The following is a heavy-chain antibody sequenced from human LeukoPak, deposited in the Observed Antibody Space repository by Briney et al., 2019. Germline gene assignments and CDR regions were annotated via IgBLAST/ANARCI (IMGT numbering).Heavy chain of an antibody. J-gene: IGHJ3*02. D-gene: IGHD3-22*01. V-gene: IGHV4-59*05. CDR3: ARRSFEHSSGYYSRGAFAI. CDR2: IYYSGST. CDR1: GGSISSYY. Sequence: PSETLSLTCTVSGGSISSYYWSWIRQPPGKGLEWIGSIYYSGSTYYNPSLKSRVTISVDTSKNQFSLKLSSVTAADTAVYYCARRSFEHSSGYYSRGAFAIWGQGTMVTVSS.